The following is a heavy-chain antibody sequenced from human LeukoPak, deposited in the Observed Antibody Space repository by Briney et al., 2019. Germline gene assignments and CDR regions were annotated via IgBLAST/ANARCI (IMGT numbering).Heavy chain of an antibody. CDR3: ARAYSSSWYFNWFDP. V-gene: IGHV4-59*04. CDR1: GGSIISYY. J-gene: IGHJ5*02. CDR2: IYHSGST. Sequence: SETLSLTCTVSGGSIISYYWTWVRQPPGKGLEWIGTIYHSGSTYYNASLESRVTISVDTSKNQFSLKLSSVTAADTAVYYCARAYSSSWYFNWFDPWGQGTLVTVSS. D-gene: IGHD6-13*01.